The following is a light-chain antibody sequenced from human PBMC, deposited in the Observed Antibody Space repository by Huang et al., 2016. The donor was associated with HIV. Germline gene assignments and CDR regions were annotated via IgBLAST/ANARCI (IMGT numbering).Light chain of an antibody. CDR3: QYYDNLPNT. V-gene: IGKV3-20*01. Sequence: EIVLTQSPGTLSLSPGERATLSCRASQSVPGSNLVWYQQKPGQAPRALIYDASRRATGIPDRFSGSGSGTDFTLTISRLEPEDFAVYYCQYYDNLPNTVGQGTKVEI. J-gene: IGKJ2*01. CDR1: QSVPGSN. CDR2: DAS.